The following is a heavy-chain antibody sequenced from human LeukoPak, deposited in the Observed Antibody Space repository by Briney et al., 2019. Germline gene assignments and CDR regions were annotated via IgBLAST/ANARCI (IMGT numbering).Heavy chain of an antibody. CDR2: IKQDGSEK. Sequence: PGGSLRLSCAASGLSFSTYWMSWVRQAPGKGLEWVANIKQDGSEKYYVDSVEGRLTISRDNAKNSLYLQMNSLRGEDTAVYYCASDRSMSGPPFSNWFDPWGQGTLVTVSS. J-gene: IGHJ5*02. CDR3: ASDRSMSGPPFSNWFDP. V-gene: IGHV3-7*01. CDR1: GLSFSTYW. D-gene: IGHD2/OR15-2a*01.